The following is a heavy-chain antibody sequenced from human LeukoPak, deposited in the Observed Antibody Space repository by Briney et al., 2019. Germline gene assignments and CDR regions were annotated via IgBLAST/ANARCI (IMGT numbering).Heavy chain of an antibody. CDR2: ISSSSSYI. CDR3: ARGDYASNSGFDY. D-gene: IGHD4-17*01. Sequence: GGSLRLSCAASGFTFNSYWMTWVRQAPGKGLEWVSSISSSSSYICYADSVKGRFTISRDNAKNSLYLQMNSLRAEDTAVYYCARGDYASNSGFDYWGQGTLVTVSS. J-gene: IGHJ4*02. CDR1: GFTFNSYW. V-gene: IGHV3-21*01.